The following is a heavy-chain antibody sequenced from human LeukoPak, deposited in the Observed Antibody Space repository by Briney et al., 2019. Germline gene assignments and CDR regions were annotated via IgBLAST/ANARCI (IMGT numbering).Heavy chain of an antibody. CDR2: IYYSGST. CDR3: ARSDSYYDSSAWDP. V-gene: IGHV4-31*03. D-gene: IGHD3-22*01. CDR1: GCSISSCGYY. Sequence: SQTLSLTCTVSGCSISSCGYYWSWIRQHPGKGLEWIGYIYYSGSTYYNPSLKSRVTISVDTSKKQFSLKLSSVTAADTAVYYCARSDSYYDSSAWDPWGQGTLVTVSS. J-gene: IGHJ5*02.